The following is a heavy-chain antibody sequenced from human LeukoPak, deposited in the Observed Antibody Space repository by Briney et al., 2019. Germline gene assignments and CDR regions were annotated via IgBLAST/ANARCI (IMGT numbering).Heavy chain of an antibody. Sequence: SVKVSCKASGGTFSSYAISWVRQAPGQGLEWMGGIIPIFGTANYAQKFQGRVTITADESTSTACMELSSLRSEDTAVYYCARVSRITIFGVVITPFDYWGQGTLVTVSS. V-gene: IGHV1-69*13. CDR1: GGTFSSYA. CDR2: IIPIFGTA. D-gene: IGHD3-3*01. J-gene: IGHJ4*02. CDR3: ARVSRITIFGVVITPFDY.